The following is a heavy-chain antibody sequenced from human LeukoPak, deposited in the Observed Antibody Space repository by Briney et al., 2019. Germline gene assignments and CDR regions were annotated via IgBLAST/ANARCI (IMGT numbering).Heavy chain of an antibody. Sequence: PSQTLSLTCTVSGGSISSSSYYWGWIRQPPGKGLEWIGSIYYSGSTYYNPSLKSRVTISVDTSKNQFSLKLSSVTAADTAVYYCARERGIVGATLDYWGQGTLVTVSS. V-gene: IGHV4-39*07. CDR2: IYYSGST. D-gene: IGHD1-26*01. CDR3: ARERGIVGATLDY. CDR1: GGSISSSSYY. J-gene: IGHJ4*02.